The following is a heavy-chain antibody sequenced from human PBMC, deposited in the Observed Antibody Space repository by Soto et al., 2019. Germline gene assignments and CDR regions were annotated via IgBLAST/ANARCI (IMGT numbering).Heavy chain of an antibody. J-gene: IGHJ4*02. CDR2: IYHSGST. Sequence: SETLSLTCTVSGGSISSYYWSWFRQPPGKGLEWIGKIYHSGSTNYNPSLKSRVTISVDKSKNQFSLKLSSVTAADTAVYYCARVYMVRGTIIRYFDYWGQGTLVTVSS. CDR1: GGSISSYY. V-gene: IGHV4-59*12. D-gene: IGHD3-10*01. CDR3: ARVYMVRGTIIRYFDY.